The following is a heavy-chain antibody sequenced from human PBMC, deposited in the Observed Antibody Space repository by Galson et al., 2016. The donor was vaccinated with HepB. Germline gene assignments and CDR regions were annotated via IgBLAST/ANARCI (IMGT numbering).Heavy chain of an antibody. V-gene: IGHV2-70*01. CDR2: IDWDDDK. D-gene: IGHD6-13*01. Sequence: PALVKPTQTLTLTCTFSGFSLSTSGLCVSWIRQPPGKALEWLALIDWDDDKYYSTSLKTRLTISKDTSKNQVVLTMTNMDPVDTATYYCARTPPPAGYSSSWYYFDYWGQGTRVTVSS. CDR3: ARTPPPAGYSSSWYYFDY. CDR1: GFSLSTSGLC. J-gene: IGHJ4*02.